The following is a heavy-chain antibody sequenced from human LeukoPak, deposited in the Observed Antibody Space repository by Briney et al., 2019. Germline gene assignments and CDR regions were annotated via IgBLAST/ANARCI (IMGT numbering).Heavy chain of an antibody. J-gene: IGHJ4*02. CDR2: ITGSGGTT. D-gene: IGHD1-26*01. CDR1: GFTFSSYA. V-gene: IGHV3-23*01. CDR3: ARELGTTHPLDY. Sequence: GGSLRLSCAASGFTFSSYAMNWVRQAPGKGLERVSAITGSGGTTFYADSVKGRFTISRDNAKNTLYLQMNSVRAEDTAVYYCARELGTTHPLDYWGQGTLVTVSS.